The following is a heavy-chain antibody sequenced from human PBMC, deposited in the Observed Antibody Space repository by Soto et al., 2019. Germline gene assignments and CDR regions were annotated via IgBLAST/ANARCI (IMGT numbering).Heavy chain of an antibody. D-gene: IGHD2-21*01. J-gene: IGHJ6*02. Sequence: QVQLVESGGGVVQPGRSLRLSCAASGFTFSSFGMHWVRQAPGKGLEWVAVISYDGSNKYYADSVKGRFTISRDHSKSTLYLQMNSLRAEATAVFYCANQGHVVAIASMDVWGHGTTVTVSS. CDR3: ANQGHVVAIASMDV. CDR2: ISYDGSNK. CDR1: GFTFSSFG. V-gene: IGHV3-30*18.